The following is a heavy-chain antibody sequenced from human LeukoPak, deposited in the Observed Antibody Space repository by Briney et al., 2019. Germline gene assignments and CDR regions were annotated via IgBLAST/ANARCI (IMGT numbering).Heavy chain of an antibody. J-gene: IGHJ4*02. Sequence: SETLSLTCAVSGGSISSYYWSWIRQPPGKGLEWIGYIYYSGSTNYNPSLKSRVTISVDTSKNQFSLKLSSVTAADTAVYYCARGQRWLQLSNWGQGTLVTVSS. CDR1: GGSISSYY. D-gene: IGHD5-24*01. CDR2: IYYSGST. CDR3: ARGQRWLQLSN. V-gene: IGHV4-59*01.